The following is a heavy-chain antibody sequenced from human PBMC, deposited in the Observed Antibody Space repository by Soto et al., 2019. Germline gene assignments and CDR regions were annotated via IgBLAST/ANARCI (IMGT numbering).Heavy chain of an antibody. CDR3: ARVKAIRYFDWLSEFDP. J-gene: IGHJ5*02. D-gene: IGHD3-9*01. Sequence: GGSLRLSCAASGFTFSSYSMNWVRQAPGKGLEWVSYISSSSSTIYYADSVKGRFTISRDNAKNSLYLQMNSLRAEDTAVYYCARVKAIRYFDWLSEFDPWGQGTLVTVSS. V-gene: IGHV3-48*01. CDR1: GFTFSSYS. CDR2: ISSSSSTI.